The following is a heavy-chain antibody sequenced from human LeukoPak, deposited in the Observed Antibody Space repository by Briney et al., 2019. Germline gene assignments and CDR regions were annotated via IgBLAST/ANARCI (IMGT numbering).Heavy chain of an antibody. J-gene: IGHJ4*02. CDR1: AFTFSAYT. CDR2: IKASDNYI. CDR3: ARSRSMSKNDKNLRY. Sequence: GGSLRLSCAASAFTFSAYTMNWVRHAPGKGLEWVSSIKASDNYIYYAASVAGRFTISTDAAQNSLYLQMDSLRAEDTATYYCARSRSMSKNDKNLRYWGQGTLVTVSS. V-gene: IGHV3-21*01. D-gene: IGHD1-26*01.